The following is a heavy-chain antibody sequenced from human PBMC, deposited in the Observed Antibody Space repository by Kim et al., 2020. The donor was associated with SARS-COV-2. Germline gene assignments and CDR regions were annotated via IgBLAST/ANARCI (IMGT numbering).Heavy chain of an antibody. CDR3: AKEHRYYDFWSGYYPFDY. D-gene: IGHD3-3*01. Sequence: KGRFTISRDNSKNTLYLQMNSLRAEDTAVYYCAKEHRYYDFWSGYYPFDYWGQGTLVTVSS. V-gene: IGHV3-23*01. J-gene: IGHJ4*02.